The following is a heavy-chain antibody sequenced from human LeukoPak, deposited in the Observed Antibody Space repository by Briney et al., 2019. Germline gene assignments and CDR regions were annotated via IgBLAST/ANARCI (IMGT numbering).Heavy chain of an antibody. V-gene: IGHV3-30*04. Sequence: GGSLRLSCAASGFTFRNYAMHWVRQAPGKRLEWVAVISSDGSNKYYADSVKGRGTISRDNYKKTMYVQMNSLRGEDTAVYYCARGGLTYYDFWSGRKFDYWGQGTLVTVSS. CDR3: ARGGLTYYDFWSGRKFDY. D-gene: IGHD3-3*01. CDR2: ISSDGSNK. CDR1: GFTFRNYA. J-gene: IGHJ4*02.